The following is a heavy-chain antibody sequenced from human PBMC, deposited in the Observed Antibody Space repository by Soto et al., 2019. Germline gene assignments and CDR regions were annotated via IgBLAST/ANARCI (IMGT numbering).Heavy chain of an antibody. CDR1: GFTFGDYA. CDR2: IRSKAYGGTT. J-gene: IGHJ5*02. Sequence: PGGSLRLSCTASGFTFGDYAMSWVRQAPGKGLEWVGFIRSKAYGGTTEYAASVKGRFTISRDDSKSIAYLQMNSLKTEDTVVYYCTREEYYYDSSGYYLWGQGTLVTVSS. CDR3: TREEYYYDSSGYYL. D-gene: IGHD3-22*01. V-gene: IGHV3-49*04.